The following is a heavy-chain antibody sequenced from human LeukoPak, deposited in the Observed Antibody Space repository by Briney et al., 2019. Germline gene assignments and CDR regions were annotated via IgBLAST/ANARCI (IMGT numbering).Heavy chain of an antibody. V-gene: IGHV3-7*01. CDR2: INQDGSER. D-gene: IGHD3-10*01. J-gene: IGHJ4*02. CDR3: ARDHRGVRDYFDY. CDR1: GFILSSYW. Sequence: GGSLRLSCAASGFILSSYWMSWVRQAPGKELEWVANINQDGSERYYVDSVKGRFTISRDNAKNSLYLQMNSLRAEDTAVYYCARDHRGVRDYFDYWGQGTLVTVSS.